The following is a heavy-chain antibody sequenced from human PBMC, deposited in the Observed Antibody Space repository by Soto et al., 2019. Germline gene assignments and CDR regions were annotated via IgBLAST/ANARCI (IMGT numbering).Heavy chain of an antibody. J-gene: IGHJ4*02. V-gene: IGHV3-23*04. D-gene: IGHD4-17*01. CDR3: AKGRLRRLDNGNCDY. CDR2: VSGAGITT. CDR1: GFTLSNFA. Sequence: EVQLEESGGDLVKPGGSLRLSCPASGFTLSNFAMSWVRQAPGKGLEWVSVVSGAGITTKYAASVKGRCTLARLNSKNTLSLQTGSLRAEEAGIYYFAKGRLRRLDNGNCDYMGQGTLVTVSS.